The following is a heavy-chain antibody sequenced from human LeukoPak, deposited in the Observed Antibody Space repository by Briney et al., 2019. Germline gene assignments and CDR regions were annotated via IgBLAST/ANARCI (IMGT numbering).Heavy chain of an antibody. V-gene: IGHV1-2*02. J-gene: IGHJ5*02. D-gene: IGHD2-2*01. CDR1: GYTFTGYY. Sequence: ASVKVPCKASGYTFTGYYMHWVRQAPGQGLEWIGWINPNSGGTNYAQKFQGRVTMTRDTSISTAYMELSRLRSDDTAVYYCAREGIVVVPAGFDPWGQGTLVTVSS. CDR3: AREGIVVVPAGFDP. CDR2: INPNSGGT.